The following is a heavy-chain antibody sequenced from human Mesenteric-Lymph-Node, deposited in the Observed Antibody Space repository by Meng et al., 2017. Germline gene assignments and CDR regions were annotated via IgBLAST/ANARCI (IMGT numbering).Heavy chain of an antibody. CDR1: GGSFSGYY. J-gene: IGHJ5*02. Sequence: QVQLPQWGEGLLKPSETLSLTCAVYGGSFSGYYWSWIRQPPGKGLEWIGEINHSGSTNYNPSLKSRVTISVDTSKNQFSLKLSSVTAADTAVYYCARRYGASAYNWFDPWGQGTLVTVSS. V-gene: IGHV4-34*01. D-gene: IGHD4-17*01. CDR2: INHSGST. CDR3: ARRYGASAYNWFDP.